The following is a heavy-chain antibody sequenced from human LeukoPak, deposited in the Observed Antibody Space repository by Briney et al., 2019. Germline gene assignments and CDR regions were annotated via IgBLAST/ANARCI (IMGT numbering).Heavy chain of an antibody. CDR2: IYYSGST. D-gene: IGHD2-2*01. J-gene: IGHJ6*03. CDR1: GGSISSYY. CDR3: VRGPALRVGRGYYYMDA. Sequence: SQTLSLTCTVSGGSISSYYWSWIRQPPGKGLEWIGYIYYSGSTNYNTSLKSRVTISVDTSKNKFSLKLCAVTPAHTPLYYCVRGPALRVGRGYYYMDAWGKGTTVIVYS. V-gene: IGHV4-59*01.